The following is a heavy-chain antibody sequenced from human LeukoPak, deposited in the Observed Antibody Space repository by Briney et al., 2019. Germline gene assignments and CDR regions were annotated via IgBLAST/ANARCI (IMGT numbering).Heavy chain of an antibody. CDR2: INPSGGST. CDR1: GYTFTSYY. J-gene: IGHJ5*02. Sequence: ASVKVSCKASGYTFTSYYMHWVRQAPGQGLEWMGIINPSGGSTSYAQKFQGRVTMTRDTSTSTVYMELSSLRSEDTAVYYCARDEAGYYDRSGRNWFDPWGQGTLVTVSS. D-gene: IGHD3-22*01. CDR3: ARDEAGYYDRSGRNWFDP. V-gene: IGHV1-46*01.